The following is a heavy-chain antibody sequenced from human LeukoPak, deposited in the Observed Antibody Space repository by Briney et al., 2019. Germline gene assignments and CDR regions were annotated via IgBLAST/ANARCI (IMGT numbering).Heavy chain of an antibody. CDR1: GGSISSSSYY. V-gene: IGHV4-39*01. D-gene: IGHD4-11*01. CDR2: IYYSGST. J-gene: IGHJ4*02. CDR3: ARHRPYSDYFDY. Sequence: SETLSLTCTVSGGSISSSSYYWGWIRQPPGKGLEWIGSIYYSGSTYYNPSLKSRVTISVDTSKNQFSLKLGSVTAADTAVYYCARHRPYSDYFDYWGQGTLVTVSS.